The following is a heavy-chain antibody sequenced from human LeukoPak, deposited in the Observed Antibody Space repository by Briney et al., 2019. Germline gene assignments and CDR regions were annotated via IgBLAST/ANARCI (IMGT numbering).Heavy chain of an antibody. CDR3: VKEQPGYFDY. Sequence: PGGSLRLSCAASGFTFNSYTMSWVRQAPGKGLEWVSAISGSGGSTYYADSVKGRFTISRDTSKNTLYLQMNSLRAEDTAVYYCVKEQPGYFDYWGQGTLVTVSS. CDR1: GFTFNSYT. J-gene: IGHJ4*02. CDR2: ISGSGGST. V-gene: IGHV3-23*01. D-gene: IGHD6-13*01.